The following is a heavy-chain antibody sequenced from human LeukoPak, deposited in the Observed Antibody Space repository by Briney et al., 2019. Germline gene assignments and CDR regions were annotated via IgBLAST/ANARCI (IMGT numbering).Heavy chain of an antibody. CDR3: ARVRSLRFLEWLLKRAWFDP. J-gene: IGHJ5*02. CDR1: GYSISSGYY. V-gene: IGHV4-38-2*02. Sequence: PSETLSLTCTVSGYSISSGYYWGWIRQPPGKGLQWIGTIYHSGSTFYNPSLKSRVTISVDTSKNQFSLKLSSVTAADTAVYYCARVRSLRFLEWLLKRAWFDPWGQGTLVTVSS. CDR2: IYHSGST. D-gene: IGHD3-3*01.